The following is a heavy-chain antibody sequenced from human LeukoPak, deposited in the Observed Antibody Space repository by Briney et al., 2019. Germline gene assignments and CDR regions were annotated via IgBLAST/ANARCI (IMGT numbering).Heavy chain of an antibody. CDR2: INAGNGNT. V-gene: IGHV1-3*01. CDR1: GYTFTSYA. CDR3: ARFERGYDYAYGNNDY. Sequence: ASVNVSCKASGYTFTSYAMHWVRQAPGQRLEWMGWINAGNGNTKYSQKFQGSVTITRDKSTSTAYMELRSLISDDTAVYYCARFERGYDYAYGNNDYWGQGTLVTVSS. J-gene: IGHJ4*02. D-gene: IGHD3-16*01.